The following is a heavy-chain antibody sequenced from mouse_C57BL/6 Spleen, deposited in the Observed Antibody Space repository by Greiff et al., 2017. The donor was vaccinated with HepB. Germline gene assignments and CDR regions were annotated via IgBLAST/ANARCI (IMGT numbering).Heavy chain of an antibody. CDR2: ISSGGSYT. J-gene: IGHJ4*01. D-gene: IGHD1-1*01. CDR3: ASLSTTEYAMDY. V-gene: IGHV5-6*01. CDR1: GFTFSSYG. Sequence: EVMLVESGGDLVKPGGSLKLSCAASGFTFSSYGMSWVRQTPDKRLEWVATISSGGSYTYYQDSVKGRFTISRDNAKNTLYLQMSSLKSEDTAMYYCASLSTTEYAMDYWGQGTSVTVSS.